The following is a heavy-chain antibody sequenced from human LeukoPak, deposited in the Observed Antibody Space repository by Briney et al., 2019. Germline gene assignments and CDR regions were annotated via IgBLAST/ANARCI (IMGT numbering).Heavy chain of an antibody. D-gene: IGHD2-2*01. Sequence: GGSLRLSCAASGFTFSNYGMHWVRQAPGKGLEWVAVIWYDGSNKYYADSVKGRFTISRDNSKDTLYLQMNSLRAEDTAVYYCARDRCSSTSCYVDYWGQGTLVTVSS. V-gene: IGHV3-33*01. CDR3: ARDRCSSTSCYVDY. CDR1: GFTFSNYG. CDR2: IWYDGSNK. J-gene: IGHJ4*02.